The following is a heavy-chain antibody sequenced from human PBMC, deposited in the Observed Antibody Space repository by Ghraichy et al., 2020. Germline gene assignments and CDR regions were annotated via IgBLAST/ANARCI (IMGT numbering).Heavy chain of an antibody. V-gene: IGHV1-69*10. CDR3: ARTLVHCNSITCYDYYYAFYV. Sequence: SVKVSCTASADPVPLSPPPCVRQAPGQGLERTGRPLVISGVTRHASRLQDRVTITADRSTYTAYMELNGLRFDDTAVYYCARTLVHCNSITCYDYYYAFYVWGQGTTVTGSS. D-gene: IGHD2-2*01. CDR2: PLVISGVT. CDR1: ADPVPLSP. J-gene: IGHJ6*02.